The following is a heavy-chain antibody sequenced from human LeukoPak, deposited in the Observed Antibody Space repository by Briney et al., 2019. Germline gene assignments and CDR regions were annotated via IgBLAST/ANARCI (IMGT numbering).Heavy chain of an antibody. CDR3: ARVMSGTWLWF. D-gene: IGHD5-18*01. V-gene: IGHV1-69*04. CDR2: IIPTLEVA. Sequence: SSVKVSCKASGGTFSSYAITWVRQAPGLGLEWMGRIIPTLEVANYAQKFQGRVTITADKSTSTAYMELSSLRPEDTAVYYCARVMSGTWLWFWGQGTLVTVSS. CDR1: GGTFSSYA. J-gene: IGHJ4*02.